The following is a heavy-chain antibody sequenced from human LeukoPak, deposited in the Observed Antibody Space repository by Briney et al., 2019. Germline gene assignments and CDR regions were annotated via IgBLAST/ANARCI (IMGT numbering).Heavy chain of an antibody. Sequence: SETLSLTCTLSAASITSYYWSWIRQPPGKGLEWIGYIYYSGSTSYNPSLKSRVTISVDTSKNQFSLNLNSVPAADTAVYYCARAPDLYYFDCLGQGTLVTVSS. CDR1: AASITSYY. CDR3: ARAPDLYYFDC. V-gene: IGHV4-59*01. CDR2: IYYSGST. D-gene: IGHD3-3*01. J-gene: IGHJ4*02.